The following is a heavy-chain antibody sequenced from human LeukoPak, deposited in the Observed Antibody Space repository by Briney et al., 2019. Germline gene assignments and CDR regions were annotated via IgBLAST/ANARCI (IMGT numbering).Heavy chain of an antibody. Sequence: GGSLRLSCAASGFTFSNAWLTWVRQAPGKGLEWVGRIKRNSDGGTADYAAAVKGRFTMSRDDSENTLYLQMNSLKTEDTAVYYCTTYAAGGSWFDPWGQETLVTVSS. CDR1: GFTFSNAW. J-gene: IGHJ5*02. CDR3: TTYAAGGSWFDP. CDR2: IKRNSDGGTA. V-gene: IGHV3-15*01. D-gene: IGHD6-25*01.